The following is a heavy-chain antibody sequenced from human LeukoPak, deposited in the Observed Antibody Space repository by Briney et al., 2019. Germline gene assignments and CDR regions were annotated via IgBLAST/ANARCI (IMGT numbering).Heavy chain of an antibody. V-gene: IGHV3-23*01. Sequence: PGGSLRLSCAASGFTFSSYAMSWVRQAPGKGLEWVSVISGSGGSTNYADSVKGRFTISRDNSKNTLYLQMNSLRAEDTAVYYCAKGNMGATPIDYWGQGTLVTVSS. J-gene: IGHJ4*02. CDR1: GFTFSSYA. CDR3: AKGNMGATPIDY. CDR2: ISGSGGST. D-gene: IGHD1-26*01.